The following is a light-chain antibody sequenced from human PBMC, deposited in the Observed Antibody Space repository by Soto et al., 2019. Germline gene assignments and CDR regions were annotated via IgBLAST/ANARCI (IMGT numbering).Light chain of an antibody. Sequence: DIQMSQSPSTLSASVGDRVTITCRASQSISSWLAWYQQKPGKAPKLLIYQASTLENGVPPRFSGSGSGTEFTLTISSLQPDDFATYYCQQYDSYWTFGQGTKVDIK. CDR3: QQYDSYWT. CDR1: QSISSW. V-gene: IGKV1-5*03. J-gene: IGKJ1*01. CDR2: QAS.